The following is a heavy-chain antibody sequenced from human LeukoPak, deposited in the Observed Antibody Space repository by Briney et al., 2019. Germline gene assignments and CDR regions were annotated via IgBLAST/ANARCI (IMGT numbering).Heavy chain of an antibody. J-gene: IGHJ4*02. V-gene: IGHV3-21*01. D-gene: IGHD3-10*01. CDR1: GFTFGRYI. CDR3: ARDRGSYEVFGH. Sequence: GESLRLSCAASGFTFGRYIMNWVRRAPGKGLEWVASISTGSNYIYYADSVKGRFTISRDNPKKSLSLQMNSLRAGDTAVYYCARDRGSYEVFGHWGQGVLVNVSS. CDR2: ISTGSNYI.